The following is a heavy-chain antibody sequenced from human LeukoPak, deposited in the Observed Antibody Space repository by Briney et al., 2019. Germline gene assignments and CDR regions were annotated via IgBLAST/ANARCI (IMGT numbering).Heavy chain of an antibody. CDR1: GFTFSSYE. CDR3: AREGSNSGSFD. D-gene: IGHD3-22*01. CDR2: ISSSGSNI. V-gene: IGHV3-48*03. J-gene: IGHJ4*02. Sequence: QPGGSLRLSCAAAGFTFSSYEMNWVRQAPGKGLEWVSYISSSGSNIDYADSVKGRFTISRDSAKNSLYLQMNSLRADDTAIYYCAREGSNSGSFDCGQGTLVTVSS.